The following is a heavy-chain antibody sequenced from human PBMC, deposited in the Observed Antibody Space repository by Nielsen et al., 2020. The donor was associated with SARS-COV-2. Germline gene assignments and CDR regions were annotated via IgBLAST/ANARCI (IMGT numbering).Heavy chain of an antibody. V-gene: IGHV5-51*01. CDR2: IYPGDSDT. CDR1: GYSFTSYW. J-gene: IGHJ6*02. D-gene: IGHD1-1*01. Sequence: GESLKISCKGSGYSFTSYWIGWVRQMPGKGLEWMGIIYPGDSDTRYSPSFQGQVTISADKSISTAYLQWSSLKASDTAMYYCARLPDWNPPVVGYYYYGMDVWGQGTTVTVSS. CDR3: ARLPDWNPPVVGYYYYGMDV.